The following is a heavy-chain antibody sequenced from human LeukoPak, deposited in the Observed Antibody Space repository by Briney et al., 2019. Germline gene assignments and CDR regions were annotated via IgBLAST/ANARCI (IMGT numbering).Heavy chain of an antibody. V-gene: IGHV4-4*07. Sequence: SSETLSLTCSVSGGSINNYYWSWIRQPAGKGLEWIGRIFASGSTNYNPSLKSRVTISVDTSKNQFSLKLSSVTAADTAVYYCEGNGGYSWSQGTLVTVSS. CDR3: EGNGGYS. J-gene: IGHJ5*02. D-gene: IGHD3-22*01. CDR2: IFASGST. CDR1: GGSINNYY.